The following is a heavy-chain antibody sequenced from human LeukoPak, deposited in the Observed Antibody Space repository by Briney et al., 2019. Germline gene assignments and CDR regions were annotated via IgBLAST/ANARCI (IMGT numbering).Heavy chain of an antibody. CDR2: ISGSGGST. V-gene: IGHV3-23*01. Sequence: GGSLRLSCAASGFTVSSNYMSWVRQAPGKGLEWVSAISGSGGSTYHADSVEGRFTISRDNPKNTLYLQMNSLRAEDTAVYYCAKMGVVAARPGAFDYWGQGTLVTVSS. J-gene: IGHJ4*02. CDR3: AKMGVVAARPGAFDY. D-gene: IGHD6-6*01. CDR1: GFTVSSNY.